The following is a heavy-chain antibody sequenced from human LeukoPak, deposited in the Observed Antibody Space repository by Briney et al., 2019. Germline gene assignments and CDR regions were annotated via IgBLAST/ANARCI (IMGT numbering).Heavy chain of an antibody. Sequence: GGSLRLSCAASGFTFSSYWMHWVRQAPGKGLVWVSRITSADSSTSYADSVKGRFTISRDNAKNTLYLQMNSLRAEDTAVYYCARGRPNYYFDYWGQRTLVTVSS. CDR3: ARGRPNYYFDY. D-gene: IGHD1-1*01. V-gene: IGHV3-74*01. CDR2: ITSADSST. J-gene: IGHJ4*02. CDR1: GFTFSSYW.